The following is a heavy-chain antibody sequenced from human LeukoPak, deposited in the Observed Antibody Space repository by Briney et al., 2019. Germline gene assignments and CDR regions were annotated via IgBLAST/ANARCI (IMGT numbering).Heavy chain of an antibody. CDR1: GFTFSSYA. Sequence: GGSLRLSCAASGFTFSSYATSWVRQAPGKGLEWVSAISGSGGSTYYADSVKGRFTISRDNSKNTLYLQMNSLRAEDTAVYYCAKGRGWPGAFDIWGQGTMVTVSS. CDR2: ISGSGGST. V-gene: IGHV3-23*01. D-gene: IGHD5-24*01. CDR3: AKGRGWPGAFDI. J-gene: IGHJ3*02.